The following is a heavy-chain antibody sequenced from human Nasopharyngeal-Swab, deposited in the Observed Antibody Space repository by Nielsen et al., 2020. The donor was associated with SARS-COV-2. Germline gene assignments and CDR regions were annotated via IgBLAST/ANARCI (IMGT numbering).Heavy chain of an antibody. CDR2: ISYDGSKK. CDR1: GFTFGYYG. J-gene: IGHJ6*02. V-gene: IGHV3-30*03. D-gene: IGHD6-19*01. CDR3: ARDIGHSSGWYSYYSYGMDV. Sequence: GESLQISCAASGFTFGYYGMHWVRPAPGKGLEWVAVISYDGSKKYYVDSVKGRLTISRDNSKNTLYLQMNSLRAEDTAVYYCARDIGHSSGWYSYYSYGMDVWGQGTTVTVSS.